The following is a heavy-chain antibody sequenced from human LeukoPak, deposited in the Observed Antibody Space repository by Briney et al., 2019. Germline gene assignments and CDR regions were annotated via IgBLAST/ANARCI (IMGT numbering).Heavy chain of an antibody. CDR1: GYSIISDYF. J-gene: IGHJ5*02. V-gene: IGHV4-38-2*02. CDR3: ARGYYGSGSFPFDP. D-gene: IGHD3-10*01. CDR2: IYHSGST. Sequence: SETLSLTCTVSGYSIISDYFWGWIRQPPGKGLEWIGTIYHSGSTYYSPSLKSRVTVSVDTSKNEFSLKLSSVTAADTAVYYCARGYYGSGSFPFDPWGQGTLVTVSS.